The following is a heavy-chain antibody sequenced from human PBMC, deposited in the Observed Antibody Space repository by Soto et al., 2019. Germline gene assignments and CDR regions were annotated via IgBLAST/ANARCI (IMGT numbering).Heavy chain of an antibody. CDR3: ARGSVDTAIDDV. D-gene: IGHD5-18*01. CDR2: IYYSGIT. J-gene: IGHJ6*04. Sequence: SETLSLTCTVSGGSISSGGYYWSWIRQHPGRGLEWIGYIYYSGITYYNPSLKSRVTLSVDTSENQFSLKLSSVTAADTAVYYCARGSVDTAIDDVWGKGTTVTGSS. CDR1: GGSISSGGYY. V-gene: IGHV4-31*03.